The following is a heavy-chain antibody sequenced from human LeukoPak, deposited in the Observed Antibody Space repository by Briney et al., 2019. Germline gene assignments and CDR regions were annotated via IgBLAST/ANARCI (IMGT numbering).Heavy chain of an antibody. CDR3: ATKGWSSL. CDR1: GFTFSSYS. Sequence: GGSLRLSCAASGFTFSSYSMNWVRQAPGKGLEWVSYISSSGSTMYYADSVKGRFTISRDDAKTSVYLQMNSLRVDDTAVYYCATKGWSSLWGQGTLVTVSS. J-gene: IGHJ4*02. CDR2: ISSSGSTM. V-gene: IGHV3-48*04. D-gene: IGHD3-22*01.